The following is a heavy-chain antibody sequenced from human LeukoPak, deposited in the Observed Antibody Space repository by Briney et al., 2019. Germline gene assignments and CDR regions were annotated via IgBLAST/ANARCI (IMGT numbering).Heavy chain of an antibody. J-gene: IGHJ4*02. Sequence: GGSLRHSCAASRSTFSSNGMYWVRQAPGKGLERVAFIPYDGRNTYYADSVKGRFTISRDTSKNTLYLQMINLRAEDTAVYYCAKESSASYYFDYWGQGTLVTVSS. CDR2: IPYDGRNT. CDR1: RSTFSSNG. CDR3: AKESSASYYFDY. V-gene: IGHV3-30*02. D-gene: IGHD3-10*01.